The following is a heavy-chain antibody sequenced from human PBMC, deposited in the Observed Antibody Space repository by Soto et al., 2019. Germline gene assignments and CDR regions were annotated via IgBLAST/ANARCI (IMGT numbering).Heavy chain of an antibody. CDR1: GFTFSTYW. Sequence: EVQLVESGGGLVQPGGSLRLSCGASGFTFSTYWMSWVRQAPGKGLEWVANIKKDGSEKSYVDSVKGRFTIARDNAKNSLYLQMDSLSAEDTAVYFCARFKWFGDLSHLDFWGKGTLVTVSS. V-gene: IGHV3-7*01. D-gene: IGHD3-10*01. CDR2: IKKDGSEK. CDR3: ARFKWFGDLSHLDF. J-gene: IGHJ4*02.